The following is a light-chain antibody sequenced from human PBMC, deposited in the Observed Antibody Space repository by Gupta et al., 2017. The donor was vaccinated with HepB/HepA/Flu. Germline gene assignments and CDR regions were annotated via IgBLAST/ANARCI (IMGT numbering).Light chain of an antibody. Sequence: SYLLTQPPSVSVAPGQTARITGGGNILGPGGVHWYQQKPGQAPFVVVYDHNDRPSGIPERFSGSRSGNTATLSIIGVEAGDEADYYCQVWDSRADHVIFGGGTKLTVL. CDR3: QVWDSRADHVI. J-gene: IGLJ2*01. V-gene: IGLV3-21*02. CDR1: ILGPGG. CDR2: DHN.